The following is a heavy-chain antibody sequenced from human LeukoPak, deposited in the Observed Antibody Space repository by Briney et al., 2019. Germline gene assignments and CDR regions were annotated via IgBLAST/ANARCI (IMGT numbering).Heavy chain of an antibody. V-gene: IGHV4-34*01. CDR2: INHSGST. J-gene: IGHJ4*02. Sequence: SETLSLTCAVYGGSFSGYYWSWIRQPPGKGLEWIGEINHSGSTNYNPSLKSRVTTSVDTSKNQFSLKLNSVTAADTAVYYCCRVACDSGFCNVDYWGQGTLVPVTS. CDR3: CRVACDSGFCNVDY. CDR1: GGSFSGYY. D-gene: IGHD3-22*01.